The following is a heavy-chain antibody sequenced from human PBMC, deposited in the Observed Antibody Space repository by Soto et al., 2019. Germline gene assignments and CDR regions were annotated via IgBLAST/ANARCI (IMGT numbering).Heavy chain of an antibody. Sequence: PGGSLRLSCAASGFTFNTYAMHWVRQAPGKGLEWVAVISFDENNKYYADSVKGRFTISRDNSKNTLYLQMNSLRAEDTAVFYCARARGYYDSSGYSGYYFDYWGQGTLVTVSS. CDR2: ISFDENNK. CDR3: ARARGYYDSSGYSGYYFDY. D-gene: IGHD3-22*01. V-gene: IGHV3-30-3*01. J-gene: IGHJ4*02. CDR1: GFTFNTYA.